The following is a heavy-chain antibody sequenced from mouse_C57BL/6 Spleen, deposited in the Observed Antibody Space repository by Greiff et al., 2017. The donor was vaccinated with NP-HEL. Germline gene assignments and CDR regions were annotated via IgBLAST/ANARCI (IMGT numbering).Heavy chain of an antibody. J-gene: IGHJ2*01. V-gene: IGHV1-15*01. Sequence: QVQLQQPGAELVRPGASVTLSCKASGYTFTDYEMHWVKQTPVHGLEWIGAIDPETGGTAYNQKFKGKAILTADKSSSTAYMELRSLTSEDSAVYYCTRRRIYYGYDGYFDYWGQGTTLTVSS. CDR3: TRRRIYYGYDGYFDY. CDR1: GYTFTDYE. CDR2: IDPETGGT. D-gene: IGHD2-2*01.